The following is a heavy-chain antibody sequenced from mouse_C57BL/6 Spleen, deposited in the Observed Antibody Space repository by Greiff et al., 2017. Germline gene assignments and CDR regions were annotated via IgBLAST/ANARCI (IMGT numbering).Heavy chain of an antibody. CDR2: IDPSGSYT. CDR3: AREAWKAETGYAY. J-gene: IGHJ3*01. D-gene: IGHD3-2*01. Sequence: VKLQQPGAELVMPGASVKLSCKASGYTFTSYWMHWVKQWPGQGLEWIGEIDPSGSYTNYKQKFKGTSTLTVDKSTSTPYMQLSSLPSEDSAVYCCAREAWKAETGYAYWGQGTLVTVSA. CDR1: GYTFTSYW. V-gene: IGHV1-69*01.